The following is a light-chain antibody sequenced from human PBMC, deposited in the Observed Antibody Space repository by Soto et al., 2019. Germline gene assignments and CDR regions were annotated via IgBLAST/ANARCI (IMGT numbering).Light chain of an antibody. J-gene: IGKJ2*02. Sequence: VFTQSPGTLSLSPGERVTLSCRTSQAISSAYLAWYQQKPGQAPRLLIYGASSRATGIPDRFSGSGSGTDFSLTISRLEPEDFAVYYCQQYGSSPRTFGQGTKLEIK. CDR2: GAS. CDR1: QAISSAY. CDR3: QQYGSSPRT. V-gene: IGKV3-20*01.